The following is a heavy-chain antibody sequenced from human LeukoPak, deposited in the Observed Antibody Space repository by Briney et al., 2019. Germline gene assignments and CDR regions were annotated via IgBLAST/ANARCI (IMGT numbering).Heavy chain of an antibody. V-gene: IGHV3-74*03. D-gene: IGHD4-11*01. CDR2: INSDGIST. Sequence: GGSLRLSCAASGFTFSNYWMHWVRQAPGKGLVWVSRINSDGISTTYADSVKGRFTISRDNAKGTLYLQMNSLRAEDTAVYYCARAGAMTTMLHYWGQGTLVTVSS. CDR1: GFTFSNYW. J-gene: IGHJ4*02. CDR3: ARAGAMTTMLHY.